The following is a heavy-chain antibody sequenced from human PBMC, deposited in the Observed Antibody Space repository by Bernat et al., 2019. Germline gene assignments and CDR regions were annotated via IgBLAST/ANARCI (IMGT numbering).Heavy chain of an antibody. V-gene: IGHV3-53*04. CDR3: AGGYRRNDY. Sequence: EVQLVESGGGLVQPGGSLRLSCAASGFTVSSNYMSWVRQAPGKGMEWGSVIYGGGSTYYADSVKGRFTISRHNSKNTLYLQMSSLRAEGTDVYYCAGGYRRNDYWGQGTLVTVSS. CDR1: GFTVSSNY. D-gene: IGHD5-18*01. CDR2: IYGGGST. J-gene: IGHJ4*02.